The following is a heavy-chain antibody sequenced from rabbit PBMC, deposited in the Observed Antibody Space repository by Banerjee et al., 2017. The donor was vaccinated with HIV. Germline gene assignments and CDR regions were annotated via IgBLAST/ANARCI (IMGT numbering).Heavy chain of an antibody. D-gene: IGHD6-1*01. CDR2: IYAGSSGST. V-gene: IGHV1S45*01. CDR3: AKTANSNAYGYFNL. Sequence: QEQLVESGGGLVQPEGSLTLTCKASGFSFTSGYYMSWVRQAPGKGLEWIGCIYAGSSGSTYYASWVNGRFTISKTSSTTVTLQMTSLTAADTATYFCAKTANSNAYGYFNLWGPGTLVTVS. J-gene: IGHJ4*01. CDR1: GFSFTSGYY.